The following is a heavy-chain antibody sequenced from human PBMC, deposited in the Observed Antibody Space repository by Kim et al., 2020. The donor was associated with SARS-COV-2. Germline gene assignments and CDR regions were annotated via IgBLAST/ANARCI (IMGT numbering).Heavy chain of an antibody. CDR1: GLSFSNYW. D-gene: IGHD7-27*01. CDR2: IKQDGSED. V-gene: IGHV3-7*03. CDR3: VRGVTGDY. J-gene: IGHJ4*02. Sequence: GGSLRLSCAASGLSFSNYWMTWVRQAPGKGLEWVANIKQDGSEDHYVDSVKGRFTISRDNAKNSLFLQMNSLRAEDTAVYYCVRGVTGDYWGQGTLVTVSS.